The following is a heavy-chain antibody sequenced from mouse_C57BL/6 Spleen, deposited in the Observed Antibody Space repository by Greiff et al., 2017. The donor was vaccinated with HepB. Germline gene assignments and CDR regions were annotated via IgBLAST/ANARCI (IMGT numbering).Heavy chain of an antibody. CDR2: ISYDGSN. CDR1: GYSITSGYY. V-gene: IGHV3-6*01. D-gene: IGHD1-1*01. J-gene: IGHJ3*01. Sequence: EVQLQESGPGLVKPSQSLSLTCSVTGYSITSGYYWNWIRQFPGNKLEWMGYISYDGSNNYNPSLKNRISITRDTSKNQFFLKLNSVTTEDTATYYGARGDYYGRFAYWGQGTLVTVSA. CDR3: ARGDYYGRFAY.